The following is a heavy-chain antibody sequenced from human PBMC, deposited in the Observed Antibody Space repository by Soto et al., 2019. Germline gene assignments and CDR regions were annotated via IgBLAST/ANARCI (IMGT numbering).Heavy chain of an antibody. V-gene: IGHV3-13*01. D-gene: IGHD6-6*01. J-gene: IGHJ4*02. CDR1: GFTFSSYD. Sequence: GGSLRLSCAASGFTFSSYDMHWVRQATGKGLEWVSAIGTAGDTYYPGSVKGRFTISRENAKNSLYLQMNSLRAGDTAVYYCAREYSSSSGEHYFDYWGQGTLVTVSS. CDR2: IGTAGDT. CDR3: AREYSSSSGEHYFDY.